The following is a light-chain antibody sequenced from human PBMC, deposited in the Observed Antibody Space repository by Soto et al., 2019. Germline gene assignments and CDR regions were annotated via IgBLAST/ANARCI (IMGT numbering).Light chain of an antibody. Sequence: ATQMTQTPSSLSASVGDRITITCRASRDIGSDLSLYQQKPEKVPTLLIYAASNLQSGVPSRFRGSRSGTEFTLTVSSLQPEGFATYYCLQDHDDSSTFGQGTKVDIK. CDR2: AAS. J-gene: IGKJ1*01. V-gene: IGKV1-6*01. CDR1: RDIGSD. CDR3: LQDHDDSST.